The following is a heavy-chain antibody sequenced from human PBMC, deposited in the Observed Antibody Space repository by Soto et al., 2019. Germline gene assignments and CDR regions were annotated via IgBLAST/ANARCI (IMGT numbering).Heavy chain of an antibody. D-gene: IGHD2-15*01. CDR1: GGSFTGYY. V-gene: IGHV4-34*01. CDR2: INHSGST. J-gene: IGHJ6*02. Sequence: SETLSLTCAVYGGSFTGYYWSWIRQPPGKGLEWIGEINHSGSTNYNPSLKSRVTISVDTSKNQFSLKLSSVTAADTAVYYCARHLTYCSAGSCYSDFPYYGMDVWGQGTTVT. CDR3: ARHLTYCSAGSCYSDFPYYGMDV.